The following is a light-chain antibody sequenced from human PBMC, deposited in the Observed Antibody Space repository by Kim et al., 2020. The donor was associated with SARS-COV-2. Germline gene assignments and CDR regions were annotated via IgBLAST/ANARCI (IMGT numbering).Light chain of an antibody. CDR1: RDDIGGYDY. CDR3: TSYRNRITLYV. CDR2: DVT. Sequence: QSITISGTGTRDDIGGYDYISWYQQHPGKVPKLIIYDVTKRPSGVSNRFSGSKSGNTASLTISGLQAEDEADYYCTSYRNRITLYVFGTGTKVTVL. V-gene: IGLV2-14*04. J-gene: IGLJ1*01.